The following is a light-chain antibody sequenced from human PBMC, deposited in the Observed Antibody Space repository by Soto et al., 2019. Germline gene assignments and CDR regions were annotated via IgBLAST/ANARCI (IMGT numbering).Light chain of an antibody. V-gene: IGKV1-39*01. Sequence: DIQPQKYRASLSHSVGNRVTIPCLASQTISPFLNWYQCKPGKPPKLLIYESSNLRGGVSSRFSGSGSGTDFTLTIDRLQSDDFATYYCQHSSSDLITFGQGTRLEIK. J-gene: IGKJ5*01. CDR1: QTISPF. CDR2: ESS. CDR3: QHSSSDLIT.